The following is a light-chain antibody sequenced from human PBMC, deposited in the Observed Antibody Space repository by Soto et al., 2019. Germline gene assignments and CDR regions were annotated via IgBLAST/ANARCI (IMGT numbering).Light chain of an antibody. V-gene: IGLV2-14*01. CDR1: SSDVGGYNY. J-gene: IGLJ1*01. CDR3: SSYTSSSLYV. Sequence: QSALTHPASVSGSPGQSITISCTGTSSDVGGYNYVSWYQQHPGKAPKLMIYEVSNRPSGVSNRFSGSKSGNTASLTISGLQAEDEADYYCSSYTSSSLYVFGTGTKVTV. CDR2: EVS.